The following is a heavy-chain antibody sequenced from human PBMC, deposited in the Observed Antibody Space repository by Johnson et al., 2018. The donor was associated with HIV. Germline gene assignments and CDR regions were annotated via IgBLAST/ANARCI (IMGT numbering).Heavy chain of an antibody. CDR3: AGLAVRGSAGAFDI. D-gene: IGHD3-10*01. CDR2: IKQDGSEK. Sequence: VQLVESGGGLVQPGGSLRLSCAASGFTFSSYWMSWVRQAPGTGLEWVANIKQDGSEKYYVDSVKGRFTISRDNAKNSLYLQLNSLRAEDTALYYCAGLAVRGSAGAFDIWGQGTLVTVSS. CDR1: GFTFSSYW. J-gene: IGHJ3*02. V-gene: IGHV3-7*01.